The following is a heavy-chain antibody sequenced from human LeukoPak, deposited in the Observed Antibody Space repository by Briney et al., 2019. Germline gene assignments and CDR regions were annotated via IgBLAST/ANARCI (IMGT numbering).Heavy chain of an antibody. J-gene: IGHJ4*02. V-gene: IGHV3-13*01. CDR3: ARGEPGYYLVY. Sequence: GGSLRLSCAASGFTFSSHDMDWVCQATGKGLEWVSTIGTAGDTYYPGFVKGRFTISRENAKNSLYLQMNILKAGDTAVYYCARGEPGYYLVYWGQGTLVTVSP. CDR2: IGTAGDT. CDR1: GFTFSSHD.